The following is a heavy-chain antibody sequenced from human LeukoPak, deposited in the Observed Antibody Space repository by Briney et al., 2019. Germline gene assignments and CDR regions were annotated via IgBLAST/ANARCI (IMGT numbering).Heavy chain of an antibody. J-gene: IGHJ4*02. CDR2: ISSSGSTI. CDR1: GFTFSSHE. CDR3: ARVSTIFGGAVDY. Sequence: PGGSLRLSCAVSGFTFSSHEMNWVRQAPGKGLEWVSYISSSGSTIYYADSVKGRFTISRDNAKKSLYLQMNSLRAEDTAVYYCARVSTIFGGAVDYWGQGTLVTVSS. V-gene: IGHV3-48*03. D-gene: IGHD3-3*01.